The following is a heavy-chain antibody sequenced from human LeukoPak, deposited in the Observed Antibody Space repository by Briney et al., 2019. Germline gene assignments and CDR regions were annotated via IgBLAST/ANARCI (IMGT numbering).Heavy chain of an antibody. CDR3: ARLPRGGWQQPNNWFDP. Sequence: PSETLSLTCAVYGGSFSGYYWSWIRQPPGKGLEWIGEINHSGSTNYNPSLKSRVTISVDTSKNQFSLKLSSVTAADTAVYYCARLPRGGWQQPNNWFDPWGQGTLVTVSS. J-gene: IGHJ5*02. CDR1: GGSFSGYY. D-gene: IGHD6-13*01. CDR2: INHSGST. V-gene: IGHV4-34*01.